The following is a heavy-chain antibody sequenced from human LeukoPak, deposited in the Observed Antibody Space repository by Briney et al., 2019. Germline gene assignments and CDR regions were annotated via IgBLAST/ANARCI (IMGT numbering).Heavy chain of an antibody. V-gene: IGHV4-34*01. J-gene: IGHJ3*02. D-gene: IGHD5-18*01. CDR3: ARTLRGYSYGDAFDI. CDR2: INHSGST. CDR1: GGSFSGYY. Sequence: PSETLPLTCAVYGGSFSGYYWSWIRQPPGKGLEWIGEINHSGSTNYNPSLKSRVTISVDTSKNQFSLKLSSVTAADTAVYYCARTLRGYSYGDAFDIWGQGTMVTVS.